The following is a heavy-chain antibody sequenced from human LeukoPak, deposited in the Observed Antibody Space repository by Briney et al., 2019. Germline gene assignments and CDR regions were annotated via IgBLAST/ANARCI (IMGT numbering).Heavy chain of an antibody. CDR3: ARDRIPPASTYYYYMDV. Sequence: ASVKVSCKASGYTFTSYGISWVRQAPGQGLEWMGWISAYNGNTNYAKKLQGRFTMTTDTSTSTAYMELRSLRSDDTAVYYCARDRIPPASTYYYYMDVWGKGTTVTVSS. D-gene: IGHD2-2*01. CDR1: GYTFTSYG. J-gene: IGHJ6*03. CDR2: ISAYNGNT. V-gene: IGHV1-18*01.